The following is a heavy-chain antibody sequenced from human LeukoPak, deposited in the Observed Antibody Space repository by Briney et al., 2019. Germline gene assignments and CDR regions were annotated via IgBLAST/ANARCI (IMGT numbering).Heavy chain of an antibody. CDR1: GLAFSNAW. D-gene: IGHD4-17*01. Sequence: GGSLRLSCTASGLAFSNAWMSWVRQAPGKGLEWVGRIRSETDGGTTDYAAPVTGRFAISRDDSRNTLFLQMSSLKTEDTAVYYCTTDPGDYEIYWGQGTLVTVSS. J-gene: IGHJ4*02. V-gene: IGHV3-15*01. CDR3: TTDPGDYEIY. CDR2: IRSETDGGTT.